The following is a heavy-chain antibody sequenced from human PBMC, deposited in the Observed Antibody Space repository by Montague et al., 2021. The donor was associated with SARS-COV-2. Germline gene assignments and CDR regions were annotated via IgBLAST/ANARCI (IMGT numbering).Heavy chain of an antibody. CDR3: ARDFDY. V-gene: IGHV4-59*13. CDR1: GGSISSYY. J-gene: IGHJ4*02. Sequence: SETLSLTCTVSGGSISSYYWSRIRQPPGKGLEWIGYMYYSGSTNYNPSLKSRVTLSVDTSKNQFSPKLSSVTAADTAVYYCARDFDYWGQGTLVTVSS. CDR2: MYYSGST.